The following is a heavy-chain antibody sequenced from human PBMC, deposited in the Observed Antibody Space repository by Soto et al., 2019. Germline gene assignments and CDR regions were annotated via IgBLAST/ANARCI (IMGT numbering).Heavy chain of an antibody. CDR2: ISYDGSNK. CDR3: AKGVGGVRGTIAY. V-gene: IGHV3-30*18. Sequence: QVQLVESGGGVVQPGRSLRLSCAASGFTFSSYGMHWVRQAPGKGLEWVAVISYDGSNKYYADSVKGRFTISRDNSKNTLYLQMNSLRAEDTDVYYCAKGVGGVRGTIAYWGQGNLVTVSS. CDR1: GFTFSSYG. J-gene: IGHJ4*02. D-gene: IGHD1-1*01.